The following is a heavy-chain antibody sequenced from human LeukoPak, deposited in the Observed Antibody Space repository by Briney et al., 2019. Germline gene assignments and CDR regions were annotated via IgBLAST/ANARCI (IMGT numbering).Heavy chain of an antibody. J-gene: IGHJ6*04. Sequence: GGSLRLSCAASGFTFSSYAMSWVRQAPGKGLEWVSSISSSGSTIYYADSVKGRFTISRDNAKNSLYLQMNSLRAEDTAVYYCAELGITMIGGVWGKGTTVTISS. CDR2: ISSSGSTI. V-gene: IGHV3-48*03. CDR3: AELGITMIGGV. D-gene: IGHD3-10*02. CDR1: GFTFSSYA.